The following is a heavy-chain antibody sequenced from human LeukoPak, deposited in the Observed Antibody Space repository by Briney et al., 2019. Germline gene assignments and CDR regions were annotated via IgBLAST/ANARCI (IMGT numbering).Heavy chain of an antibody. Sequence: HPGGSLRLSCAASGFIFSSYGMHWVRQAPDKGLEWVAFIRYDGSRKYYADSVKGRFTISRDNSKNTLYLQMNSLRAEDTAVYYCARGGYYYDSSGYYQVDYWGQGTLVTVSS. D-gene: IGHD3-22*01. CDR3: ARGGYYYDSSGYYQVDY. J-gene: IGHJ4*02. V-gene: IGHV3-30*02. CDR2: IRYDGSRK. CDR1: GFIFSSYG.